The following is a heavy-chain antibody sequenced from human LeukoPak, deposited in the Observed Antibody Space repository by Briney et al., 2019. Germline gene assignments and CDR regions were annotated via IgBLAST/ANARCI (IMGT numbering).Heavy chain of an antibody. CDR1: GFTFSSYA. V-gene: IGHV3-30-3*01. CDR2: ISYDGSNK. CDR3: ARDQATAMVRYYYYYGMDV. Sequence: GGSLRLSCAASGFTFSSYAMHWVRQAPGKGLEWVAVISYDGSNKYYADSVKGRFTISRDNSKNTLYLQMNSLRAEDTAVYYCARDQATAMVRYYYYYGMDVWGQGTTVTVSS. D-gene: IGHD5-18*01. J-gene: IGHJ6*02.